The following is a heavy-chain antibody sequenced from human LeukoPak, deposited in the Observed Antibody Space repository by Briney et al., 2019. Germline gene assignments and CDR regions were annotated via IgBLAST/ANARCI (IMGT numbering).Heavy chain of an antibody. Sequence: SETLSVTCTVSGGSISSYYWSWIRQPPGKRLEWIGYIYYTGSTNYSPSLKSRVTLSVDTSKNHFSLKLSSVTAADTAVYYCARTSLRWGVYWYLDLWGRGTLVTVSS. D-gene: IGHD4-23*01. CDR3: ARTSLRWGVYWYLDL. CDR2: IYYTGST. CDR1: GGSISSYY. V-gene: IGHV4-59*01. J-gene: IGHJ2*01.